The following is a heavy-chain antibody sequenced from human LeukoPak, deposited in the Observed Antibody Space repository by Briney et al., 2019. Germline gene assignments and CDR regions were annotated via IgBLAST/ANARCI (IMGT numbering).Heavy chain of an antibody. D-gene: IGHD2/OR15-2a*01. CDR2: IYSDGIT. V-gene: IGHV3-66*01. J-gene: IGHJ4*02. CDR3: AKGLSGMYPNILVS. CDR1: GLIVSNNY. Sequence: GGSLRLSCAASGLIVSNNYMTWVRQTPGKGLEWVRVIYSDGITRYADSVRGRLLISRDTSKNTVYLQINSLRGDDTAVYYCAKGLSGMYPNILVSWGQGTLVTVSS.